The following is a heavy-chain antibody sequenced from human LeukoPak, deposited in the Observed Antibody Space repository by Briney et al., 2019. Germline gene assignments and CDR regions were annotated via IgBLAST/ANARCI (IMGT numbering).Heavy chain of an antibody. Sequence: GGSLRLSCAASGFTFDDYAMHWVRQAPGKGLEWVSGISWNSGSIGYADSVKGRFTISRDNAKNSLYLQMNSLRAEDTALYYCAKDQDSSGSYYYYYGMDVWGQGTTVTVSS. CDR1: GFTFDDYA. CDR3: AKDQDSSGSYYYYYGMDV. J-gene: IGHJ6*02. V-gene: IGHV3-9*01. CDR2: ISWNSGSI. D-gene: IGHD3-22*01.